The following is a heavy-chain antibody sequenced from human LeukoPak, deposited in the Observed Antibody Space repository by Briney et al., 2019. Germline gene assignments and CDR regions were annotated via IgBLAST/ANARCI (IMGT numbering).Heavy chain of an antibody. D-gene: IGHD6-19*01. CDR2: IYSGGGT. CDR3: AKDAIAVAGT. Sequence: PGGSLRLSCAAPGFTVSSNYMSWVRQAPGKGLEWVSVIYSGGGTDYADSVKGRFTISRDNSKNTLYLQMNSLRAEDTAVYYCAKDAIAVAGTWGQGTLVTVSS. V-gene: IGHV3-66*01. J-gene: IGHJ5*02. CDR1: GFTVSSNY.